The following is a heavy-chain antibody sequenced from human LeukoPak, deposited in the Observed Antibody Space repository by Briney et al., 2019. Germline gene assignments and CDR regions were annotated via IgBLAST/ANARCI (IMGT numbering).Heavy chain of an antibody. D-gene: IGHD3-16*01. CDR1: GGTFSSYA. CDR2: IIPIFGTA. Sequence: GASVKVSCKASGGTFSSYAISWVRQAPGQGLEWMGRIIPIFGTANCAQKFQGRVTITTDESTSTAYMELSSLRSEDTAVYYCARHRPGGSPWPPDYYYYMDVWGKGTTVTVSS. CDR3: ARHRPGGSPWPPDYYYYMDV. J-gene: IGHJ6*03. V-gene: IGHV1-69*05.